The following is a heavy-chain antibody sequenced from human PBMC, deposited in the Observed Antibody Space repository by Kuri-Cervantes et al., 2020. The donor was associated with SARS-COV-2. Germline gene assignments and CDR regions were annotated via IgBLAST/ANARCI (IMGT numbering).Heavy chain of an antibody. CDR1: GFSFSGYA. V-gene: IGHV3-30*04. CDR2: ISYDGSIK. Sequence: GESLKISCAASGFSFSGYAMHWVRQAPGKGLEWVALISYDGSIKYYADSVKGRFTISRDNSKNTLYLQMNSLRAEDTAVYYCARDSQWELSYYFDYWGQGTLVTVSS. D-gene: IGHD1-26*01. J-gene: IGHJ4*02. CDR3: ARDSQWELSYYFDY.